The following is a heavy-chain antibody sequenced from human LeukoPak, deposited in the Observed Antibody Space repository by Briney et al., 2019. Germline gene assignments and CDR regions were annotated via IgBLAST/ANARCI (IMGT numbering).Heavy chain of an antibody. CDR1: GGSISSYY. CDR2: IYYSGST. CDR3: ARARRGYDFWSGYYNDY. V-gene: IGHV4-59*08. D-gene: IGHD3-3*01. J-gene: IGHJ4*02. Sequence: SETLSLTCTVSGGSISSYYWSWIRQPPGKGLEWIGYIYYSGSTYYNPSLKSRVTISVDTSKNQFSLKLSSVTAADTAVYYCARARRGYDFWSGYYNDYWGQGTLVTVSS.